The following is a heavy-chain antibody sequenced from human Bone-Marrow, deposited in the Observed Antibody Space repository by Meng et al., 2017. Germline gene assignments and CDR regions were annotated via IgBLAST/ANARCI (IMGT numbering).Heavy chain of an antibody. CDR1: GGSISSYY. CDR2: IYYRGST. J-gene: IGHJ6*02. CDR3: ARDIEYRSSSPTVYYGMDV. V-gene: IGHV4-59*01. D-gene: IGHD6-13*01. Sequence: SETLSLTCNVSGGSISSYYWSWTRQPPGKGLEWIGYIYYRGSTNYDPSLKSRVTISVDTSKNQFSLKLSSVTAADTAVYSCARDIEYRSSSPTVYYGMDVWGQGTTVTVSS.